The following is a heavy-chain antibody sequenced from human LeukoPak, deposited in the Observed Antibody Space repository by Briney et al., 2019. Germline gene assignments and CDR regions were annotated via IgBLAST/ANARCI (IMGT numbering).Heavy chain of an antibody. Sequence: IPSETLSLTCAVYGGSFSGYYWSWIRQPPGKGLEWIGEINHSGSTNYNPSLKSRVTISVDTSKNQFSLKLSSVTAADTAVYYCARPRGCGGDCYSRGYFQHWGQGTLVTVSS. D-gene: IGHD2-21*02. CDR2: INHSGST. CDR3: ARPRGCGGDCYSRGYFQH. CDR1: GGSFSGYY. J-gene: IGHJ1*01. V-gene: IGHV4-34*01.